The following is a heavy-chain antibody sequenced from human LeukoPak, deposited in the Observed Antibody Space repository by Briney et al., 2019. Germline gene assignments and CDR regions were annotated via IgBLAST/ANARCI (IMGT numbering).Heavy chain of an antibody. V-gene: IGHV3-30*18. CDR1: GFTFSSYS. D-gene: IGHD6-13*01. CDR2: ISYDGSNT. J-gene: IGHJ4*02. Sequence: GGSLRLSCAASGFTFSSYSMNWVRQAPGKGLEWVAIISYDGSNTYYADSVKGRFTISRDNSKNTLYLQMDSLRAEDTAVYYCAKEGDISSSWYLSNYFDYWGQGTLVTVSS. CDR3: AKEGDISSSWYLSNYFDY.